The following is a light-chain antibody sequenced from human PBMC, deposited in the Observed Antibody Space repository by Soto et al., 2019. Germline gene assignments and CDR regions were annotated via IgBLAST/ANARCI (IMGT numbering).Light chain of an antibody. CDR2: SAS. J-gene: IGKJ1*01. CDR1: QSISNF. V-gene: IGKV1-39*01. CDR3: QQSYNFPRT. Sequence: DIQLTQSPSSLSASVGDRVTITCRASQSISNFLNWYQQKPGQAPKLLISSASNVQSGVPSRFSGRGSGTEFTLTISGLQPEDSASYCCQQSYNFPRTFGHGTKVEI.